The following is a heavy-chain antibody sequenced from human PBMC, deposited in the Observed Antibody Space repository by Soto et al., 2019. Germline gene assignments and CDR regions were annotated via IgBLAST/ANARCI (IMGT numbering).Heavy chain of an antibody. Sequence: QLQLQESGPGLVKPSETLSLTCTVSGGSISSSSYYWGWIRQPPGKGLEWIGSIYYSGSTYYNPSLNSRVTISVDTSKNQFTMKLGSGTAADTAVYYCATPAAPGGGYYGMDVWGQGTTVTVSS. J-gene: IGHJ6*02. CDR1: GGSISSSSYY. CDR3: ATPAAPGGGYYGMDV. V-gene: IGHV4-39*01. D-gene: IGHD2-2*01. CDR2: IYYSGST.